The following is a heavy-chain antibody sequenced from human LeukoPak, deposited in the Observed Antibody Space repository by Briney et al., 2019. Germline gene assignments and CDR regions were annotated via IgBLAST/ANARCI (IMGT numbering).Heavy chain of an antibody. J-gene: IGHJ4*02. CDR2: IYTGGTT. Sequence: GGSLRLSCAVSGFTVSSNYMSWVRQAPGKGLEWVSVIYTGGTTYYADSVKGRFTISRDNSKNTLYLQMNSLRAEDTAVYYCAKDKAHYYDSSGYYDYWGQGTLVTVSS. D-gene: IGHD3-22*01. CDR1: GFTVSSNY. CDR3: AKDKAHYYDSSGYYDY. V-gene: IGHV3-53*01.